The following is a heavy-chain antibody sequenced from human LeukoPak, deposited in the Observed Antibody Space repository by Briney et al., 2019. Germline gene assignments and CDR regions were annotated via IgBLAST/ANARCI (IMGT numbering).Heavy chain of an antibody. Sequence: SETLSLTCTVSGESISSGGYYRSWIRQHPGKGLEWIGYIYYSGSTYYNPSLKSRVTISVDTSKNQFSLKLSSVTAADTAVYYCARPLRAAAGGGAFDIWGQGTMVTVSS. D-gene: IGHD6-13*01. J-gene: IGHJ3*02. V-gene: IGHV4-31*03. CDR1: GESISSGGYY. CDR3: ARPLRAAAGGGAFDI. CDR2: IYYSGST.